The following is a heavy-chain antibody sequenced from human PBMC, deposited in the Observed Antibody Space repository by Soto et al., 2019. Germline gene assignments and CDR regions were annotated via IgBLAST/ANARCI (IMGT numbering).Heavy chain of an antibody. CDR1: GFTFSSYA. CDR3: ATRSTFQLYYYYGMDV. CDR2: ISYDGSNK. Sequence: GGSLRLSCAASGFTFSSYAMHWVRQAPGKGLEWVAVISYDGSNKYYADSVKGRFTISRDNSKNTLYLQMNSLRAEDTAVYYCATRSTFQLYYYYGMDVWGQGTTVTVS. V-gene: IGHV3-30-3*01. D-gene: IGHD1-1*01. J-gene: IGHJ6*02.